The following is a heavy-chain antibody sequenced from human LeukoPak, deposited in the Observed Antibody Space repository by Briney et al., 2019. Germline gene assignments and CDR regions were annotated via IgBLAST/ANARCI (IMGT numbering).Heavy chain of an antibody. Sequence: HPGGSLRLSCAASGFIFSSYWMSWVRQAPGKGLEWMANIKQDGSDKYYVDSVKGRFTISRDNAKNSLYLQINNLRDDDTAVYYCVRDSLLWFGEIDYWGQGTLVSVSS. CDR1: GFIFSSYW. V-gene: IGHV3-7*01. CDR3: VRDSLLWFGEIDY. CDR2: IKQDGSDK. D-gene: IGHD3-10*01. J-gene: IGHJ4*02.